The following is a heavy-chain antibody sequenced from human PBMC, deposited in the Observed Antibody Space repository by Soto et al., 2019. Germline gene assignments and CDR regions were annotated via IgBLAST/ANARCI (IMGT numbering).Heavy chain of an antibody. CDR3: AKAWGIDY. J-gene: IGHJ4*02. CDR1: GFTFSSYT. V-gene: IGHV3-23*01. D-gene: IGHD7-27*01. CDR2: ISGSGSST. Sequence: GSLRLSCAASGFTFSSYTMSWVRRAPGKGLEWVSTISGSGSSTYSADSVKGRFTISRDNSKNTLYLQMNSLRVEDTAIYYCAKAWGIDYWGQGTLVTVS.